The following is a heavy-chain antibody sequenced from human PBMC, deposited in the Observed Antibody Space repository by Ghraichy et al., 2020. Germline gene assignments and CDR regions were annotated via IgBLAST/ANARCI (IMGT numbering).Heavy chain of an antibody. V-gene: IGHV4-34*01. D-gene: IGHD5-24*01. J-gene: IGHJ4*02. CDR1: GGSFSGYY. CDR2: INHSGST. CDR3: ARGGVQGAGWLQGTDDYFDY. Sequence: SETLSLTCAVYGGSFSGYYWSWIRQPPGKGLEWIGEINHSGSTNYNPSLKSRVTISVDTSKNQFSLKLSSVTAADTAVYYCARGGVQGAGWLQGTDDYFDYWGQGTLVTVSS.